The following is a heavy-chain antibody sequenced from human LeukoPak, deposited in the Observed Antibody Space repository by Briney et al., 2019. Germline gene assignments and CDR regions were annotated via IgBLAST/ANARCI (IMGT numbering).Heavy chain of an antibody. Sequence: PSETLSLTCSVSGGSITTSYWSWIRQPPGKGLEWIGYIYYSGSPNYNPSLRSRVTIPVDTSKNQFSLKLSSVTAADTAVYYCARSPGYGDFNYYFDYWGQGTLVTVSS. CDR2: IYYSGSP. CDR3: ARSPGYGDFNYYFDY. D-gene: IGHD4-17*01. J-gene: IGHJ4*02. CDR1: GGSITTSY. V-gene: IGHV4-59*01.